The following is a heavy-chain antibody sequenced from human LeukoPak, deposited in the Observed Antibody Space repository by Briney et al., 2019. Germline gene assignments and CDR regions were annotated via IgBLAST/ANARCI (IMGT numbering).Heavy chain of an antibody. J-gene: IGHJ4*02. CDR3: AKPREYYYGSGSYDY. CDR2: ISYDGSNK. V-gene: IGHV3-30*18. D-gene: IGHD3-10*01. CDR1: GFTFSSYG. Sequence: PGGSLRLSCAASGFTFSSYGMHWVRQAPGKGLEWVAVISYDGSNKYYADSVKGRFTISRDNSKNTLYLQMNSLRAEDTAVYYCAKPREYYYGSGSYDYWGQGTLVTVSS.